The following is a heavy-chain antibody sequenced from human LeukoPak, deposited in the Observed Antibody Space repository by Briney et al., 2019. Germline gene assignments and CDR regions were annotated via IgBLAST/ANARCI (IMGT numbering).Heavy chain of an antibody. Sequence: SETLSLTCAVSGGSINSYYWTWIRQLPGKGLEWIGYIYYSGSTNYNPSLKSRVTIAVDTSKNQFSLKLSSVTAADTAVYYCASFGRRDGYNPYYFDYWGQGSLVTVSS. J-gene: IGHJ4*02. CDR1: GGSINSYY. V-gene: IGHV4-59*08. D-gene: IGHD5-24*01. CDR2: IYYSGST. CDR3: ASFGRRDGYNPYYFDY.